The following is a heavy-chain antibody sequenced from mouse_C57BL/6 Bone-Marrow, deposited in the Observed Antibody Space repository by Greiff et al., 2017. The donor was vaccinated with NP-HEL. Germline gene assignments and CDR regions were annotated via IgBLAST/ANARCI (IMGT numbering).Heavy chain of an antibody. D-gene: IGHD2-5*01. CDR1: GYAFTNYL. J-gene: IGHJ3*01. Sequence: QVQLKQSGDELVRPGTSVKVSCKASGYAFTNYLIEWVKQRPGQGLEWIGVINPGSGGTNYNEKFKGKATLTADKSSSTAYMQLSSLTSEDSAVYFCARAYYSNPAWFAYWGQGTLVTVSA. CDR2: INPGSGGT. V-gene: IGHV1-54*01. CDR3: ARAYYSNPAWFAY.